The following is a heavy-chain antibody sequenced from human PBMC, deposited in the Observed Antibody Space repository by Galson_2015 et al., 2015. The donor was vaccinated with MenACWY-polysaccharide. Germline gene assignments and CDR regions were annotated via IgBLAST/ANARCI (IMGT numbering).Heavy chain of an antibody. V-gene: IGHV3-23*01. D-gene: IGHD2-2*01. CDR3: AKAPWGSASCHGVDH. J-gene: IGHJ4*02. CDR1: GFTFSSYA. Sequence: SLRLSCAASGFTFSSYAISWVRQAPGQGLDWVSTISASGGTTHYADAVKGRFVISRDASKSTLYLQLNSLRAEDTATYYCAKAPWGSASCHGVDHWGQGTPVTVSS. CDR2: ISASGGTT.